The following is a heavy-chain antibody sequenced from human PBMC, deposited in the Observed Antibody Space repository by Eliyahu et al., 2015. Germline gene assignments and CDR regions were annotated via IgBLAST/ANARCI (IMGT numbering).Heavy chain of an antibody. V-gene: IGHV3-20*01. CDR2: INWNGGST. CDR1: GFXFDDYG. D-gene: IGHD2-8*02. CDR3: ARVVLGIGWYFDL. Sequence: EVQLVESGGGVVRXGGSXRLSCAAXGFXFDDYGMSWVRQAPGKGLXWVSGINWNGGSTGYADSVKGRFTISRDNAKNSLYLQMNSLRAEDTALYHCARVVLGIGWYFDLWGRGTLVTVSS. J-gene: IGHJ2*01.